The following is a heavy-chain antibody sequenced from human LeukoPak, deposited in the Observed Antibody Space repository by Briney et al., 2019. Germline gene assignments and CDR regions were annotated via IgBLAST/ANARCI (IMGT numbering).Heavy chain of an antibody. V-gene: IGHV4-4*09. Sequence: PSETLSLTCSVSGGSMSNYYWTWIRQPPGKGLEWIGYIFSRGNTNYNPSLKSRVTISVDTSKSQFSLKLNPVTAADTAVYYCARVGDTSSYYYFLDFWGQGTLVTVSS. J-gene: IGHJ4*02. D-gene: IGHD3-22*01. CDR1: GGSMSNYY. CDR2: IFSRGNT. CDR3: ARVGDTSSYYYFLDF.